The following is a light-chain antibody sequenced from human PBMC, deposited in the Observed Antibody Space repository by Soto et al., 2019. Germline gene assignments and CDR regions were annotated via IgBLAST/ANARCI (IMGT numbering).Light chain of an antibody. CDR2: EVS. CDR1: SSDVGGYNY. V-gene: IGLV2-14*01. Sequence: QSVLTQPASVSGSPGQSITISCTGTSSDVGGYNYVSWYQQHPGKAPKLMIYEVSNRPSGVSNRFSGSKSGNTASLTISGLQAEDEADYYCSSYTSSSTLDVFGTGTKSHRH. J-gene: IGLJ1*01. CDR3: SSYTSSSTLDV.